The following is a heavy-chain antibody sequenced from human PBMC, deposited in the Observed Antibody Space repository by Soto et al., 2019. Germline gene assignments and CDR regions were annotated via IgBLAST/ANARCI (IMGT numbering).Heavy chain of an antibody. Sequence: SVKVSCKASGFTFTSSAVQWVRQARGQRLEWIGWIVVGSGNTNYAQKFQERVTITRDMSTSTAYMILRSLRSDDTAVYFCARGGYYDSSGSRNYHYYGMDVWGQGTTVT. CDR3: ARGGYYDSSGSRNYHYYGMDV. J-gene: IGHJ6*02. D-gene: IGHD3-22*01. CDR1: GFTFTSSA. CDR2: IVVGSGNT. V-gene: IGHV1-58*01.